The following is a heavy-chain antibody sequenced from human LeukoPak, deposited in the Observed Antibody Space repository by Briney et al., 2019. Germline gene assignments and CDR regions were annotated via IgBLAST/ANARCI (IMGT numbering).Heavy chain of an antibody. Sequence: GSLRLSCVVSGFTFNRCWMNWVRQAPGKGLEWIGEIYHSGSTYYNPSLKSRVTIAVDKPKNQFSLKLSSVTAADTAVYYCARLGSGWLNYWGQGTLVTVSS. J-gene: IGHJ4*02. CDR1: GFTFNRCW. CDR2: IYHSGST. CDR3: ARLGSGWLNY. D-gene: IGHD6-19*01. V-gene: IGHV4-4*02.